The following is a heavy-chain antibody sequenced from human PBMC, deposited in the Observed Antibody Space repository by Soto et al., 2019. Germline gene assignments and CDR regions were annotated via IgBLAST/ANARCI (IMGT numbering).Heavy chain of an antibody. V-gene: IGHV5-51*01. Sequence: PWESLKISCKGSGYSFTSYWIGWVRQMPGKGLEWMGIIYPGDSDTRYSPSFQGQVTISADKSISTAYLQWSSLKASDTAMYYCARGDTAMVPYYYGMDVWGQGTTVTVSS. CDR3: ARGDTAMVPYYYGMDV. D-gene: IGHD5-18*01. J-gene: IGHJ6*02. CDR2: IYPGDSDT. CDR1: GYSFTSYW.